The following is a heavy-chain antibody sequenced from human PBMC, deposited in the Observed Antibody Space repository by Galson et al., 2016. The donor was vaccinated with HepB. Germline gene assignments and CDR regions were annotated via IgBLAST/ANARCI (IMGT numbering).Heavy chain of an antibody. CDR3: ARRQNDAFDI. V-gene: IGHV5-51*01. CDR1: GYSFIYYW. Sequence: SGAEVKKPGESLKISCKTSGYSFIYYWIGWVRQMPGKGLEWMGIIYPGDSDTSYSPSFQCQVTISADKSISTAYLQWSSLKASDTAMYYCARRQNDAFDIWGQGAMVTVSS. J-gene: IGHJ3*02. CDR2: IYPGDSDT.